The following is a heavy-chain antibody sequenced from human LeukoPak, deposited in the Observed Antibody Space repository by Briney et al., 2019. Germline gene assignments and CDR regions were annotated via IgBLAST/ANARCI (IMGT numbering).Heavy chain of an antibody. CDR1: GYSISTSYY. J-gene: IGHJ4*02. CDR3: ARDLRELGGNQN. Sequence: SETLSLTCTVSGYSISTSYYWGWIRQPPGKGLEWIGSIYYSGSTYYNPSLKSRVTISVDTSKNQFSLKLSSVTAADTAVYYCARDLRELGGNQNWGQGTLVTVSS. V-gene: IGHV4-38-2*02. CDR2: IYYSGST. D-gene: IGHD1-26*01.